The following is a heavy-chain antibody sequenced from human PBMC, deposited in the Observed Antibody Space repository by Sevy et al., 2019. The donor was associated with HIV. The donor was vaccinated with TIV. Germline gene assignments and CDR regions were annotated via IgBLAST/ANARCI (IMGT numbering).Heavy chain of an antibody. Sequence: GGSLRLSCAASEFTFSSYSMNWVRQAPGKGLEWVSSISSSSSYIYYADSVKGRFTISRDNAKNSLYLQMNSLRAEDTAVYYCASSPSGELSFDYWGQGTLVTVSS. CDR3: ASSPSGELSFDY. CDR2: ISSSSSYI. D-gene: IGHD3-10*01. V-gene: IGHV3-21*01. CDR1: EFTFSSYS. J-gene: IGHJ4*02.